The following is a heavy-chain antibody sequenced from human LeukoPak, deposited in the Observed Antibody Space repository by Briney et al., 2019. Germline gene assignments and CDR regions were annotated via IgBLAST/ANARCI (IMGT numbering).Heavy chain of an antibody. V-gene: IGHV3-33*01. D-gene: IGHD2-2*01. CDR2: IWFEGNNK. J-gene: IGHJ4*02. CDR3: ARDLLCSTTSCPIDY. Sequence: GGSLRLSCAASGFTFSSYGMHWVRQAPGEGLEWVATIWFEGNNKYYADSVRGRFTISRDNSKNTLYLQMNSLRAEDTAVYHCARDLLCSTTSCPIDYWGQGTLVTVSS. CDR1: GFTFSSYG.